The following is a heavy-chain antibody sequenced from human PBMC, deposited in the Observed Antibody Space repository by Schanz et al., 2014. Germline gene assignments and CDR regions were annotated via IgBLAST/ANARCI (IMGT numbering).Heavy chain of an antibody. V-gene: IGHV3-11*05. CDR2: ISGTTTYT. CDR3: ARDLEGYDGGGGGGDP. Sequence: QVQLVESGGGLVKPGGSLRLSCAASGFTFSDYYMSWIRQAPGKGLEWVSYISGTTTYTNYADSVKGRFTISRDNAKNTLYLQMNSLRAEDTAVFYCARDLEGYDGGGGGGDPWGQGTLVTVSS. D-gene: IGHD2-21*01. J-gene: IGHJ5*02. CDR1: GFTFSDYY.